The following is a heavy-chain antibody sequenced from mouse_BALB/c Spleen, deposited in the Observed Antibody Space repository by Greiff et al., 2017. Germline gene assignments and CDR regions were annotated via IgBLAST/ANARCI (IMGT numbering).Heavy chain of an antibody. CDR2: ISYSGST. D-gene: IGHD1-1*01. V-gene: IGHV3-2*02. J-gene: IGHJ4*01. Sequence: DVKLVESGPGLVKPSQSLSLTCTVTGYSITSDYAWNWIRQFPGNKLEWMGYISYSGSTSYNPSLKSRISITRDTSKNQFFLQLNSVTTEDTATYYCARSPPSNYYGSRVDAMDYWGQGTSGTVSS. CDR3: ARSPPSNYYGSRVDAMDY. CDR1: GYSITSDYA.